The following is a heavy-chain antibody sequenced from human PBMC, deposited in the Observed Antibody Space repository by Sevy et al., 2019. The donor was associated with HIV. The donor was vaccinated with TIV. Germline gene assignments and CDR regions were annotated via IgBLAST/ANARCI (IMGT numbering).Heavy chain of an antibody. CDR1: GGSISAYY. Sequence: SETLSLTCTVSGGSISAYYWSLIRQPPGKALEYVGYIYYTGSTNYNPSLKNRVTMSVDTSKNQFSLKLSSVTAADTAVYYCTRAPPVRSGDDSLNWFDPWGPGTLVTVSS. D-gene: IGHD5-12*01. J-gene: IGHJ5*02. CDR2: IYYTGST. V-gene: IGHV4-59*01. CDR3: TRAPPVRSGDDSLNWFDP.